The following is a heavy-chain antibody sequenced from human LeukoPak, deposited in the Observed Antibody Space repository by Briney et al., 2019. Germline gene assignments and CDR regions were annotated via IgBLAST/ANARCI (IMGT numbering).Heavy chain of an antibody. CDR1: GYSFTNYW. CDR3: ARPLYSSGWCVDF. CDR2: IYPGDSGT. J-gene: IGHJ4*02. V-gene: IGHV5-51*01. D-gene: IGHD6-19*01. Sequence: GESLKISCKGSGYSFTNYWIGWVRQMPGKGLEWMGIIYPGDSGTRYSPSFQGQVTISADKSIRTAYLQWSSLKASDTAMYYCARPLYSSGWCVDFWGQGTLVTVS.